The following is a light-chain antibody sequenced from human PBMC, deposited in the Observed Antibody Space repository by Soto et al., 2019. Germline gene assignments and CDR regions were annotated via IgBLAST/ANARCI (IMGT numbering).Light chain of an antibody. J-gene: IGLJ3*02. V-gene: IGLV1-44*01. CDR3: AAWDDSLDGIWV. CDR1: SSNIGSNT. Sequence: QSVLTQPPSVSGTPGQKVAIPCSGSSSNIGSNTVNWYQQLPRMAPKLLIYYNNERPSGVPDRFSGSKSGTSAARAISGLQSEDEADYFGAAWDDSLDGIWVFGGGTKLTVL. CDR2: YNN.